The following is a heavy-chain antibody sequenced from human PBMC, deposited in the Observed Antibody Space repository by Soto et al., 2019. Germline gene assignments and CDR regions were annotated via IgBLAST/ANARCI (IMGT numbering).Heavy chain of an antibody. CDR2: IIPIFGTA. Sequence: SVKVSCKASGGTFSSYAISWVRQAPGQGLEWMGGIIPIFGTANYAQKFQGRVTITADESTSTAYMELSSLRSEDTAVYYCSSSRFVEWLLYWDYWGQGTLVSVSS. CDR1: GGTFSSYA. D-gene: IGHD3-3*01. CDR3: SSSRFVEWLLYWDY. J-gene: IGHJ4*02. V-gene: IGHV1-69*13.